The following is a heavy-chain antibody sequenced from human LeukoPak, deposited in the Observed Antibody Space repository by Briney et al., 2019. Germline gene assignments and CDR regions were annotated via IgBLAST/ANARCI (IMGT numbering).Heavy chain of an antibody. V-gene: IGHV3-30-3*01. D-gene: IGHD5-12*01. Sequence: GGSLRLSCAASGFTFSSYAMHWVRQAPGKGLEWVAVISYDGSNKYYADSVKGRFTISRDNSKNTLYLQMNSPRAEDTAVYYCARDSSGYGENFDYWGQGTLVTVSS. CDR2: ISYDGSNK. CDR3: ARDSSGYGENFDY. CDR1: GFTFSSYA. J-gene: IGHJ4*02.